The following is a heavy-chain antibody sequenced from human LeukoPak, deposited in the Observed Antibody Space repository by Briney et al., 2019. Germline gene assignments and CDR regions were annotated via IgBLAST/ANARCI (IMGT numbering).Heavy chain of an antibody. CDR3: ARQEIGLRSFDP. J-gene: IGHJ5*02. CDR2: VYYTGST. Sequence: SETLSLTCTVSGGSISSALYHWGWIRQPPGKNLEWLGSVYYTGSTHNNPSLKSRVTISVDTSKNQYSLNLSSVTAADTAVYYCARQEIGLRSFDPWGQGTLVTVSS. V-gene: IGHV4-39*01. D-gene: IGHD3/OR15-3a*01. CDR1: GGSISSALYH.